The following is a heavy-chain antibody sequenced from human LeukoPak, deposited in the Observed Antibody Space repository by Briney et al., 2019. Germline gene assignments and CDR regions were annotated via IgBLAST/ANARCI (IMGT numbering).Heavy chain of an antibody. CDR3: AKDNFVY. CDR1: GFTFSSYG. Sequence: GGSLRLSCAASGFTFSSYGMHWVRQAPGKGLEWVAVISYDGSNKYYADSVKGRFTISRDNSKNTLYLQMNSLRAEETAVYYWAKDNFVYGGQGTLVTVSS. CDR2: ISYDGSNK. J-gene: IGHJ4*02. V-gene: IGHV3-30*18.